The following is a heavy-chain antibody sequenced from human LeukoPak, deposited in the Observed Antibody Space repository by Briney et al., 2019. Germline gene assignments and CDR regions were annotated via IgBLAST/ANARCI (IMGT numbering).Heavy chain of an antibody. D-gene: IGHD3-22*01. J-gene: IGHJ4*02. V-gene: IGHV5-51*01. Sequence: GKSLKISCKGSGYSFPTYWIGWVRQMPGKGLEWMGIIYPDDSDTRYSPSFQGQVTISADKSISTAYLQWSSLKASDTAMYFCARMQVTYDYDSRGPTYFDYWGQGTLVTVAS. CDR1: GYSFPTYW. CDR2: IYPDDSDT. CDR3: ARMQVTYDYDSRGPTYFDY.